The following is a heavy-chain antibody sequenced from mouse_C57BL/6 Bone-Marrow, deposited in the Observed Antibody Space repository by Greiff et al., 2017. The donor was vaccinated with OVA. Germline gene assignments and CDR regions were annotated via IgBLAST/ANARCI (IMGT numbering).Heavy chain of an antibody. J-gene: IGHJ2*01. CDR2: IRNKANGYTT. CDR3: AGYGAAQATFFDY. D-gene: IGHD3-2*02. CDR1: GFTFTDYY. V-gene: IGHV7-3*01. Sequence: EVQVVEPGGGLVQPGGSLSLSCAASGFTFTDYYMSWVRQPPGKALEWLGFIRNKANGYTTEYSAAVKGRFTISIDNSPSILYLQMNALRAEDRATYYCAGYGAAQATFFDYWGQGTTLTVSS.